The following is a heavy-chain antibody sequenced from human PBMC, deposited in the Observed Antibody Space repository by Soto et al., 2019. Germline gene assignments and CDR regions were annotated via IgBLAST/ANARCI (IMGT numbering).Heavy chain of an antibody. CDR3: AREGSSTSDAFDI. D-gene: IGHD2-2*01. Sequence: PSETLSLTCTVSGGSISSYYWSWIRQPPGKGLEWIGYIYYSGSTNYNPSLKSRVTISVDTSKNQFSLKLSSVTAADTAVYYCAREGSSTSDAFDICGQGTMVTVSS. J-gene: IGHJ3*02. V-gene: IGHV4-59*01. CDR1: GGSISSYY. CDR2: IYYSGST.